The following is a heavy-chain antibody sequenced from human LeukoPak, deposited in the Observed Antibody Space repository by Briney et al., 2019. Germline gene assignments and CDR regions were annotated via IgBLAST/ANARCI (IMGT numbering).Heavy chain of an antibody. CDR3: ARRPDMIVGSVEVDY. V-gene: IGHV3-48*03. J-gene: IGHJ4*02. CDR1: GFTFSSYE. CDR2: ISSSGSTI. D-gene: IGHD3-22*01. Sequence: GGSLRLSCAASGFTFSSYEMNWVRQAPGKGLEWVSYISSSGSTIYYADSVKGRFTISRDNAKNSLYLQMNSLRAEDTAVYYCARRPDMIVGSVEVDYWGQGTLVTVSS.